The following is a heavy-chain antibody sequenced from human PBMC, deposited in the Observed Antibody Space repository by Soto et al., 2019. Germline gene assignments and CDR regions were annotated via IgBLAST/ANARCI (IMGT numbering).Heavy chain of an antibody. J-gene: IGHJ5*02. CDR3: AGGCSGGDADWFDP. CDR1: GYTFTSYA. CDR2: INASNGNT. D-gene: IGHD2-15*01. V-gene: IGHV1-3*01. Sequence: QVQLVQSGAEVKKPGASVKVSCKASGYTFTSYAMHWVRQAPGQRLEWRGWINASNGNTKYSQKFQGRGTITRDTSASTAYWVRSSLGYEDTAVYYCAGGCSGGDADWFDPWGQGTLVTVSS.